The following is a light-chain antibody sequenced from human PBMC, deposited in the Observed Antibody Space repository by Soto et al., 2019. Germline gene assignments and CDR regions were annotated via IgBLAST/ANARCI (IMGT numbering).Light chain of an antibody. V-gene: IGKV1-5*03. Sequence: DIQMTQSPSTLSASVGDRVTITCRASQSISTWLAWYQHKPGKAPKLLIYKASTLENGVPSRFSGSGSGTEFTLTSTSLQHDYVATYYLQQYNRYWTFGQGTKVEIK. CDR3: QQYNRYWT. CDR2: KAS. J-gene: IGKJ1*01. CDR1: QSISTW.